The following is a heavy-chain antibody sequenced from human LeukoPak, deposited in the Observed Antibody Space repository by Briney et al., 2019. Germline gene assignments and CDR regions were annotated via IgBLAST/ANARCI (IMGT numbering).Heavy chain of an antibody. D-gene: IGHD2-21*02. CDR2: ISGSGGTT. V-gene: IGHV3-23*01. CDR3: AKEDCGVDCSTFAY. Sequence: GSLRLSSAASGFPFMRYAMSGVRQAPGKGLEGVSAISGSGGTTYYADSVKGRFTISRDNSKSTPYLQMNSLRAEDTAVYYCAKEDCGVDCSTFAYWGQGTLVTVSS. J-gene: IGHJ4*02. CDR1: GFPFMRYA.